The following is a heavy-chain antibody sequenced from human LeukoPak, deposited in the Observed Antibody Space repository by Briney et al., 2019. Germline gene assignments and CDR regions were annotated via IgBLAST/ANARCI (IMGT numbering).Heavy chain of an antibody. Sequence: PSETLSLTCTVSGGSISSYYWSWIRQPAGRGLEWIGRIYTSGSTNYNPPLKSRVTMSVDTSKNQFSLKLSSVTAADTAVYYCARDRVAVAADEGFDYWGQGTLVTVSS. CDR3: ARDRVAVAADEGFDY. CDR2: IYTSGST. J-gene: IGHJ4*02. V-gene: IGHV4-4*07. D-gene: IGHD6-19*01. CDR1: GGSISSYY.